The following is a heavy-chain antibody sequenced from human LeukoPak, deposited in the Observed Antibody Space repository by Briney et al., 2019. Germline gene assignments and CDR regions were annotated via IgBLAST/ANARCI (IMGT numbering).Heavy chain of an antibody. J-gene: IGHJ3*02. CDR2: ISWNSGSI. D-gene: IGHD6-6*01. Sequence: GGSLRLSCAASGFTFDDYAMHWVRQAPGKGLEWVSGISWNSGSIGYADSVKGRFTISRDNAKNSLYLQMNSLRAEDTAVYYCARGLYSSSVDAFDIWGQGTMVTVSS. CDR1: GFTFDDYA. V-gene: IGHV3-9*01. CDR3: ARGLYSSSVDAFDI.